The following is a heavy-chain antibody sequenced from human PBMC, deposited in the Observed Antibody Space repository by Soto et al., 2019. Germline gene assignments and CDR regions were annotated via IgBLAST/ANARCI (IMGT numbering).Heavy chain of an antibody. V-gene: IGHV1-69*06. CDR2: IILIFGTA. CDR3: ARNRNYYDSSGYSGGAFDI. J-gene: IGHJ3*02. CDR1: GGTFSSYA. D-gene: IGHD3-22*01. Sequence: SVKVSCKASGGTFSSYAISWVRQAPGQGLEWMGGIILIFGTANYAQKFQGRVTITADKSTSTAYMELSSLRSEDTAVYYCARNRNYYDSSGYSGGAFDIWGQGTMVTVSS.